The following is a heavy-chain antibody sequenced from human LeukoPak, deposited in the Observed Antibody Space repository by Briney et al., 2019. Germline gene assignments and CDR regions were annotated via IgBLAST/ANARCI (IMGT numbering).Heavy chain of an antibody. CDR2: ISGSGGST. Sequence: GGSLRLSCAASGFTFSSYGMHWVRQAPGKGLEWVSAISGSGGSTYYADSVEGRFTISRDNSKNTLYLQMNSLRAEDTAVYYCAKADIVASEMGYWGQGTLVTVSS. CDR3: AKADIVASEMGY. CDR1: GFTFSSYG. J-gene: IGHJ4*02. D-gene: IGHD5-12*01. V-gene: IGHV3-23*01.